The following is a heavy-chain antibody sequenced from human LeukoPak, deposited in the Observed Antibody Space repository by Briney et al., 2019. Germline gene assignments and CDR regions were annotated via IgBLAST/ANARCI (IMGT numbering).Heavy chain of an antibody. J-gene: IGHJ5*02. CDR3: ARDGGSSGPGWFDP. V-gene: IGHV3-53*01. CDR1: GFTVSSNY. D-gene: IGHD2-15*01. CDR2: IYSGGST. Sequence: GGSLRLSCAASGFTVSSNYMSWVRQAPGKGLEWVSVIYSGGSTYYADSVKGRFTISRDNSKNTLYLQMNSLRAEDTAVYYCARDGGSSGPGWFDPWGQGTLVIVSS.